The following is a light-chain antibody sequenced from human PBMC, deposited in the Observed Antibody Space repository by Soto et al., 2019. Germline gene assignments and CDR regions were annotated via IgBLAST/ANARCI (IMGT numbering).Light chain of an antibody. CDR3: QQYGSSPWT. CDR2: GGS. CDR1: QSVCSN. J-gene: IGKJ1*01. V-gene: IGKV3-15*01. Sequence: EIVMTQSPATLSVSPGERATLSCRASQSVCSNLAWYQQKPGQAPRLLIYGGSTRATGIPARFSGSGSGTDFTLTISRLEPEDFAVYYCQQYGSSPWTFGQGTKVDIK.